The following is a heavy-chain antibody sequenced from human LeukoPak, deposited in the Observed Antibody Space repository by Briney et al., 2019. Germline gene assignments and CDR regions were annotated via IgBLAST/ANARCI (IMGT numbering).Heavy chain of an antibody. D-gene: IGHD6-13*01. CDR1: GFAFSDYY. J-gene: IGHJ4*02. Sequence: TPGGSLRLSCAASGFAFSDYYMSWIRQAPGKGLEWLSYISSTSSFTNYADSVKGRFTISRDNAKNSLYLQMNSLRAEDTAVYYCARGTAAGRREFNFDYWGQGTLVTVSS. CDR3: ARGTAAGRREFNFDY. V-gene: IGHV3-11*05. CDR2: ISSTSSFT.